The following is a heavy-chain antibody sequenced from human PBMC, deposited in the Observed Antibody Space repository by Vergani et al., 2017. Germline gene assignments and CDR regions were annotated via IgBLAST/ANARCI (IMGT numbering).Heavy chain of an antibody. CDR2: IIPIFGTA. D-gene: IGHD6-19*01. CDR3: AAVAGYSSGWYGEPRYYYYGMDV. Sequence: QVQLVQSGAEVKKPGSSVKVSCKASGGTFSSYAISWVRQAPGQGLEWMGGIIPIFGTANYAQKFQGRVTITADESTSTAYMELSSLRSEDTAVYYCAAVAGYSSGWYGEPRYYYYGMDVWGQGTTVTVSS. V-gene: IGHV1-69*01. J-gene: IGHJ6*02. CDR1: GGTFSSYA.